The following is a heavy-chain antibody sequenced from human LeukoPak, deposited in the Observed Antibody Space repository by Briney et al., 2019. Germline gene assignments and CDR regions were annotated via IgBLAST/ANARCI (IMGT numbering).Heavy chain of an antibody. CDR3: AREVVVVPAAENWFDP. V-gene: IGHV4-59*01. J-gene: IGHJ5*02. CDR1: GGSISSYY. D-gene: IGHD2-2*01. CDR2: IYYSGST. Sequence: SETLSLTCTVSGGSISSYYWSWIRQPPGKGLEWIGYIYYSGSTNYNPSLKSRVTISVDTSKIQFSLKLSSVTAADTAVYYCAREVVVVPAAENWFDPWGQGTLVTVSS.